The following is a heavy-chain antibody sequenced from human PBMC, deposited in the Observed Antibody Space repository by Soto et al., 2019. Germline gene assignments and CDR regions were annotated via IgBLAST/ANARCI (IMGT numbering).Heavy chain of an antibody. Sequence: GASVKVSCKASGYTFTSYGISWVRKAPGQGLEWMGWINPNSGGTNYAQKFQGWVTMTRDTSISTAYMELSRLRSDDTAVYYCARDLAYWGQGTLVPVSS. CDR1: GYTFTSYG. CDR2: INPNSGGT. D-gene: IGHD2-21*01. CDR3: ARDLAY. J-gene: IGHJ4*02. V-gene: IGHV1-2*04.